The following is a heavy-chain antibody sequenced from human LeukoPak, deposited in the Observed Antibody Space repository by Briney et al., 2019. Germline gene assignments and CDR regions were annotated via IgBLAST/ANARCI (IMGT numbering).Heavy chain of an antibody. D-gene: IGHD4-23*01. CDR2: NYSTGSA. CDR1: GSSINHNF. V-gene: IGHV4-59*12. Sequence: SETLSLTCTLSGSSINHNFWTWIRQPPGKGLELIGHNYSTGSASYNPSLKSRVLIAGDTSKNQISLKLTSVTAADTALHCCAGVYRLHYGGNSSPDCGGQAILVTVSA. CDR3: AGVYRLHYGGNSSPDC. J-gene: IGHJ4*02.